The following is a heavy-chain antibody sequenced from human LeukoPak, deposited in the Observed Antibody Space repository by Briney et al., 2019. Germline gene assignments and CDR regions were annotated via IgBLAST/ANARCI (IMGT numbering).Heavy chain of an antibody. V-gene: IGHV4-30-2*01. D-gene: IGHD6-13*01. Sequence: PSETLSLTCTVSGGSISSGGYYWSWIRQPLGKGLEWIGYIYHSGSTYYNPSLKSRVTISVDRSKNQFSLKLSSVTAADTAVYYCARGGQGAAGNWFDPWGQGTLVTVSS. CDR3: ARGGQGAAGNWFDP. J-gene: IGHJ5*02. CDR2: IYHSGST. CDR1: GGSISSGGYY.